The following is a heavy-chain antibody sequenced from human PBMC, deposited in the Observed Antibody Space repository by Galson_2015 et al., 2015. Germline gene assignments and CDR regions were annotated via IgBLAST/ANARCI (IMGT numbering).Heavy chain of an antibody. CDR2: IWYDGSNN. J-gene: IGHJ4*02. D-gene: IGHD6-19*01. CDR1: GFTFSSYG. V-gene: IGHV3-33*01. CDR3: ARDRLAVAGRLGDYYFDY. Sequence: SLRLSCAASGFTFSSYGMHWVRQAPGKGLEWVAVIWYDGSNNYYADSVKGRFTISRDNSKNTLYLQMNSLRAEDTAVYYCARDRLAVAGRLGDYYFDYWGQGTLVTVSS.